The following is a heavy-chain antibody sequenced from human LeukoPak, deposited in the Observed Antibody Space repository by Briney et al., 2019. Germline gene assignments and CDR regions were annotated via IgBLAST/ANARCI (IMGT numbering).Heavy chain of an antibody. V-gene: IGHV3-23*01. D-gene: IGHD3-9*01. CDR3: AKWGDYDVLTGYYDPDY. J-gene: IGHJ4*02. Sequence: GASLRLSCVASGFTFSNYAMSWVRQAPGKGLEWVSAITGSGGITYYADSVKGRFTISGDNSKNTLYLQMNSLRAEDTAVYYCAKWGDYDVLTGYYDPDYWGQGTLVTVSS. CDR2: ITGSGGIT. CDR1: GFTFSNYA.